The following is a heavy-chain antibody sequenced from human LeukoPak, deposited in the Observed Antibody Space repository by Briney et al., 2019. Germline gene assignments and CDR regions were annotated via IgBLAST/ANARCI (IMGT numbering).Heavy chain of an antibody. CDR2: ISGSGGST. Sequence: GGSLRLSCAASGFTFSSYDMSWVRQAPGKGLEWVSAISGSGGSTYYADSVRGRFTISRDNSKKSLYLQMNSLRVGDTAVYYCARASEGLDYWGQGTLVTVSS. CDR1: GFTFSSYD. V-gene: IGHV3-23*01. CDR3: ARASEGLDY. J-gene: IGHJ4*02.